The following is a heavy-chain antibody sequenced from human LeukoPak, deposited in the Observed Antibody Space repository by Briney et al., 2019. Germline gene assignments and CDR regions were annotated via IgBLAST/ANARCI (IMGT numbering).Heavy chain of an antibody. CDR1: GFTFSAYA. V-gene: IGHV3-23*01. CDR2: ISDSGGST. Sequence: GGSLRLSCAASGFTFSAYAMTWVRQAPGKGLEWVATISDSGGSTYYADSVKGRFTISRDNSKNTLYLQMNNLRAEDTAVYYCAKNPASMVTTSSRWFDPWGQGALVTVSS. CDR3: AKNPASMVTTSSRWFDP. D-gene: IGHD4-17*01. J-gene: IGHJ5*02.